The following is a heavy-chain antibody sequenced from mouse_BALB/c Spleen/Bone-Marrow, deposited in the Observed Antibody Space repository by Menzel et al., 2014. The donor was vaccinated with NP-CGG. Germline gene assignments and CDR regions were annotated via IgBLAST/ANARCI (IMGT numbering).Heavy chain of an antibody. D-gene: IGHD1-2*01. V-gene: IGHV5-6-3*01. CDR1: GFTFSSYG. J-gene: IGHJ2*01. CDR2: INNDGGST. Sequence: EVKVVESGGGLVQPGGSLKLSCAASGFTFSSYGMSWARQTPGKRLELVATINNDGGSTYYPDSVKGRFTISRDNAQNTLYLQMSSLKSEDTAIFYCARDRPYFGYDYWGQGTTLTVSS. CDR3: ARDRPYFGYDY.